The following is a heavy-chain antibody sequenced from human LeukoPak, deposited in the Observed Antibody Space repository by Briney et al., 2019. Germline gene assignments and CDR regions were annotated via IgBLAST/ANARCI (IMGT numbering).Heavy chain of an antibody. J-gene: IGHJ5*02. CDR2: MNPNSGNT. D-gene: IGHD2-2*01. V-gene: IGHV1-8*01. Sequence: ASVKVSCKASGYTFTSYDINWVRQATGQGLEWMGLMNPNSGNTGYAQKFQGRVTMTRNNSKSTAYMELSSLRCEDTAVYYWARKPCSSTSCKRRGGHAKYNWFDPWGQGTLVTVSS. CDR3: ARKPCSSTSCKRRGGHAKYNWFDP. CDR1: GYTFTSYD.